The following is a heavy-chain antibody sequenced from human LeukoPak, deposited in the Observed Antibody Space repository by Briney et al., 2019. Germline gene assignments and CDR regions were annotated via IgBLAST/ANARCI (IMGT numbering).Heavy chain of an antibody. J-gene: IGHJ4*02. CDR1: GFTFDNYA. CDR3: AKDIGGYSYAADY. D-gene: IGHD5-18*01. CDR2: LSGDGGRT. Sequence: SGGSLRLSCAASGFTFDNYAMHWVRQAPGKGLAWASLLSGDGGRTYYADSVKGRFTISRDNSKNSLYLQMNSLRIEDTALYYCAKDIGGYSYAADYWGQGTLVTVSS. V-gene: IGHV3-43*02.